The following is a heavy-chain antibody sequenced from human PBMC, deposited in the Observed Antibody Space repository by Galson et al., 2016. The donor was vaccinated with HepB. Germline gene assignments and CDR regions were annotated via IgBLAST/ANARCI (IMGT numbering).Heavy chain of an antibody. CDR3: ARADSSSYGYYFQH. CDR2: IIPILNTA. Sequence: SVKVSCKASGGTFSSYAFSWERQAPGQGLEWMGGIIPILNTAKYAQKSQGRVTTTADESSSTAYMELSSLRSEDTAVYYCARADSSSYGYYFQHWGQGTLVTVSS. V-gene: IGHV1-69*13. D-gene: IGHD3-22*01. J-gene: IGHJ1*01. CDR1: GGTFSSYA.